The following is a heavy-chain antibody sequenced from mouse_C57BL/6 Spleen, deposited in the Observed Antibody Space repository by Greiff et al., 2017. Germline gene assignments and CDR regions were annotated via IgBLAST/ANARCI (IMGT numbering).Heavy chain of an antibody. CDR3: ARRGYGSSLDY. Sequence: QVQLQQPGAELVRPGSSVKLSCKASGYTFTSSWLDWVKQRPGQGLEWIGNIYPSDSETHYNQKFKDKATLTVGKSSSTAYMQLSSLTSEDSAVYYCARRGYGSSLDYWGQGTTLTVSS. CDR1: GYTFTSSW. D-gene: IGHD1-1*01. CDR2: IYPSDSET. V-gene: IGHV1-61*01. J-gene: IGHJ2*01.